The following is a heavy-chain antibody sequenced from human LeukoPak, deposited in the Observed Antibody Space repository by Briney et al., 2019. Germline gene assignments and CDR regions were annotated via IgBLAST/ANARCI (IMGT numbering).Heavy chain of an antibody. CDR3: ARDVSSGWYVVY. V-gene: IGHV1-46*01. CDR2: INPSGGST. Sequence: GASVKVSSKPSGYTFTTYYMHWVRHAPGQGLEWMGMINPSGGSTSYAQKFQGRVTMTRDTSTSTVNMELSSLGSEDTAVYYCARDVSSGWYVVYWGEGPLVPVSS. D-gene: IGHD6-19*01. J-gene: IGHJ4*02. CDR1: GYTFTTYY.